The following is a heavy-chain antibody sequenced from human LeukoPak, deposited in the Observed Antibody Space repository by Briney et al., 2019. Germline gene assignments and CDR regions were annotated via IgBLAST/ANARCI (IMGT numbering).Heavy chain of an antibody. V-gene: IGHV3-30-3*01. CDR3: ATLTTVRDY. J-gene: IGHJ4*02. CDR2: ISYDGGNK. Sequence: GGSLRLSCAASGFTFSSYAMHWVRQAPGKGLEWVAVISYDGGNKYYADSVKGRFTISRDNSKNTLYLQMNSLRAEDTAVYYCATLTTVRDYWGQGTLVTVSS. D-gene: IGHD4-17*01. CDR1: GFTFSSYA.